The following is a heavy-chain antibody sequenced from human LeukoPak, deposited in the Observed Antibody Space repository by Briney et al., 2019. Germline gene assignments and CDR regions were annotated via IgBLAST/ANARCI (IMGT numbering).Heavy chain of an antibody. J-gene: IGHJ4*02. D-gene: IGHD4-17*01. CDR3: ARGQVTTRIFDY. CDR2: IYYSGST. Sequence: QSSETLSLTCTVSGGSISSSSYYWGWIRQPPGKGLEWIGSIYYSGSTYYNPSLKSRVTISVDTSKNQFSLKLSSVTAADTAVYYCARGQVTTRIFDYWGQGTLVTVSS. CDR1: GGSISSSSYY. V-gene: IGHV4-39*07.